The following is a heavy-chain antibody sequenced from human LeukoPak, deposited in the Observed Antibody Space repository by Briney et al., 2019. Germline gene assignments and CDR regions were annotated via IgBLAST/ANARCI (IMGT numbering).Heavy chain of an antibody. CDR1: GGTFSSYA. D-gene: IGHD2-15*01. CDR2: IIPILCVA. CDR3: ARTPQYCSGGSCYSHSY. J-gene: IGHJ4*02. Sequence: SVRVSCKASGGTFSSYAISWVRQAPGQGLEWMGRIIPILCVANYAQKFQGRVTITADKSTSTAYMELSSLRSEDTAVYYCARTPQYCSGGSCYSHSYWGQGTLVTVSS. V-gene: IGHV1-69*04.